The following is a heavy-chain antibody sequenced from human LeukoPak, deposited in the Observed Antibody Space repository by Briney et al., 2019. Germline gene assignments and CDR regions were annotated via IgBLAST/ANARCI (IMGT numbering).Heavy chain of an antibody. CDR3: AKDSTVSGSSYGMDI. D-gene: IGHD3-22*01. J-gene: IGHJ6*02. Sequence: ASVKVSCKASGYTFTSYYMHWVRQAPGQGLEWMGIINPSGGSTTYAQRFQGRVTMTRDTSTSTVYMELSSLRSEDTAVYYCAKDSTVSGSSYGMDIWGQGTTVTVSS. V-gene: IGHV1-46*01. CDR1: GYTFTSYY. CDR2: INPSGGST.